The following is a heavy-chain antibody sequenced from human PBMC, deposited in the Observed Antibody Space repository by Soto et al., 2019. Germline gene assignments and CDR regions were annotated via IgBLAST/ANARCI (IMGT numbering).Heavy chain of an antibody. CDR1: GDSISSGGYY. V-gene: IGHV4-39*01. D-gene: IGHD5-12*01. CDR2: IYFNGNT. CDR3: VSRLGYGYAMDV. J-gene: IGHJ6*02. Sequence: QLQLQESGPGLVKPSEILSLTCTVSGDSISSGGYYWGWIRQPPGKGLEWIGSIYFNGNTYYNPYLKSRVTISRDTSRNQFSLRLISVTAADTAVYYCVSRLGYGYAMDVWGQGTTVTVSS.